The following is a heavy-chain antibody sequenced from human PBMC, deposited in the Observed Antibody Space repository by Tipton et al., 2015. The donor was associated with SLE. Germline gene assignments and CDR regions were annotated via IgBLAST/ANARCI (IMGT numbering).Heavy chain of an antibody. CDR1: GGSVGSRPYY. Sequence: TLSLTCTVSGGSVGSRPYYWGWIRQPPGEGLELIGNINYSGTTYYNPSLKTRVTISVDASKTQFSLRLTSVTAADTAVYYCGRAIGVHYFHVWGQGTLVTVSS. J-gene: IGHJ4*02. CDR3: GRAIGVHYFHV. V-gene: IGHV4-39*07. CDR2: INYSGTT. D-gene: IGHD2-21*01.